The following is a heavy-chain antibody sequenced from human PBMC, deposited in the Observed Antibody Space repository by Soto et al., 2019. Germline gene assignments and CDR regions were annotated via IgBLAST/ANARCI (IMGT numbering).Heavy chain of an antibody. V-gene: IGHV1-8*01. CDR3: ARERRGMDV. CDR2: MNPNSGST. Sequence: NWVRQATGQGLEWMGWMNPNSGSTGYVQKFQGRVTMTRNSSISTAYMELSSLRSEDTAVYFCARERRGMDVWGQGTTVTVSS. J-gene: IGHJ6*01.